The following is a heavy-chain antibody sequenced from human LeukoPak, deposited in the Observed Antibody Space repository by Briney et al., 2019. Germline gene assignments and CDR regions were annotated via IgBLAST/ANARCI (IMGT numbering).Heavy chain of an antibody. CDR1: GGTFSGYA. CDR3: ARGLRSGSYYNWFDP. J-gene: IGHJ5*02. V-gene: IGHV1-2*02. D-gene: IGHD3-10*01. Sequence: ASVKVSCKASGGTFSGYAISWVRQAPGQGLEWMGWINPNSGGTNYAQKFQGRVTMTRDTSISTAYMELSRLRSDDTAVYYCARGLRSGSYYNWFDPWGQGTLVTVSS. CDR2: INPNSGGT.